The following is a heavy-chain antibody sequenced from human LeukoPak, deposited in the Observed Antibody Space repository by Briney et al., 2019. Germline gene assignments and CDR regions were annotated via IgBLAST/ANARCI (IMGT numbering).Heavy chain of an antibody. CDR2: IKQDGSEK. J-gene: IGHJ4*02. V-gene: IGHV3-7*01. CDR1: GFTVSSNY. CDR3: ARRGTFQFPFDY. D-gene: IGHD3-16*01. Sequence: GGSLRLSCAASGFTVSSNYMSWVRQAPGKGLEWVANIKQDGSEKYYVDSVKGRFTISRDNAKNSLYLQMNSLRAEDTAVYYCARRGTFQFPFDYWGQGTLVTVSS.